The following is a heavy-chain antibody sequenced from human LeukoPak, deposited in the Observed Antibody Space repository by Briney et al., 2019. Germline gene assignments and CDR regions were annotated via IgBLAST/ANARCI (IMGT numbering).Heavy chain of an antibody. V-gene: IGHV1-18*04. J-gene: IGHJ6*03. CDR3: ARIQEWMYYYYYMDV. Sequence: ASVKVSCKASGYTFTSYYMHWVRQASGQGLEWMGWISAYNGNTNYAQKLQGRVTMTTDTSTSTAYMELRSLRSDDTAVYYCARIQEWMYYYYYMDVWGKGTTVTVSS. CDR1: GYTFTSYY. CDR2: ISAYNGNT. D-gene: IGHD3-3*01.